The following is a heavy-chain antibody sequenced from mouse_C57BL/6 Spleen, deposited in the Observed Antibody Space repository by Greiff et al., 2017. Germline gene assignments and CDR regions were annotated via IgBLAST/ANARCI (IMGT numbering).Heavy chain of an antibody. D-gene: IGHD1-1*01. CDR2: INPSTGGT. J-gene: IGHJ2*01. Sequence: VQLQQSGPELVKPGASVKISCKASGYSFTGYYMNWVKQSPEKSLEWIGEINPSTGGTTYNQKFKAKATLTVDKSSSTAYMQLKSLTSEDSAVYYCANYYGSRGYWGQGTTLTVSS. CDR1: GYSFTGYY. CDR3: ANYYGSRGY. V-gene: IGHV1-42*01.